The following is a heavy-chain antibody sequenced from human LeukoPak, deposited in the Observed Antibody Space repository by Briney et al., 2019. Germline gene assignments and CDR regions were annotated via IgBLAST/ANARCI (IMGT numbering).Heavy chain of an antibody. J-gene: IGHJ6*03. V-gene: IGHV3-53*01. D-gene: IGHD3-3*01. CDR3: ARHFTIFGVVSYYYMDV. Sequence: GGSLRLSCAASGFTVSHNYISWVRQAPGKGLEWVSIIYSGGNTYYADSVKGRFTVSRDNSKNTLYLQMNSLRAEDTAVYYCARHFTIFGVVSYYYMDVWGKGTTVTVSS. CDR2: IYSGGNT. CDR1: GFTVSHNY.